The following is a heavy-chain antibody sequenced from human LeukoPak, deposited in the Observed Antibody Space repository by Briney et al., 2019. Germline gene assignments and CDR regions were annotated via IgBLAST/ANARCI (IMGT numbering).Heavy chain of an antibody. CDR2: IYYSGST. CDR3: ARGESPGYSSSWGY. Sequence: SETLSPTCSVSGGSISSYYWSWIRQPPGKGLEWIGYIYYSGSTNYSPSLKSRVTISVDTSKNQFSLKLSSVTAADTAVYYCARGESPGYSSSWGYWGQGTLVTVSS. D-gene: IGHD6-13*01. V-gene: IGHV4-59*01. CDR1: GGSISSYY. J-gene: IGHJ4*02.